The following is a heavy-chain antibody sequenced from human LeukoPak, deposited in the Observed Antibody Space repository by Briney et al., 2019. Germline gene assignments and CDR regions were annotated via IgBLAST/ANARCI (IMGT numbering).Heavy chain of an antibody. CDR3: AREPSGGRVGAPGGPFDY. D-gene: IGHD1-26*01. CDR1: GYTFLSYG. J-gene: IGHJ4*02. CDR2: ISAYNGNT. V-gene: IGHV1-18*01. Sequence: ASVKVSCKASGYTFLSYGVNWVRQAPGQGLEWMGWISAYNGNTNYARTLQDRVTMTTDTSTSTAYMELRTLRSDDTALYYCAREPSGGRVGAPGGPFDYWGQGTLLTVSS.